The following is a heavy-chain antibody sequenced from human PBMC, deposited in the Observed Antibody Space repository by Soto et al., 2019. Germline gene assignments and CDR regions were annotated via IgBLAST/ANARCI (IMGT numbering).Heavy chain of an antibody. CDR2: IGTAGDT. J-gene: IGHJ6*03. CDR1: GFTFSSYD. V-gene: IGHV3-13*01. Sequence: EVQLVESGGGLVQPGGSLRLSCAASGFTFSSYDMHWVRQATGKGLEWVSAIGTAGDTYYPGSVKGRFTISRENAKNSLYLQMNSLRAGDTAVYYCARVDHLKDYYYMDVWGKGTTVTVSS. CDR3: ARVDHLKDYYYMDV. D-gene: IGHD3-3*02.